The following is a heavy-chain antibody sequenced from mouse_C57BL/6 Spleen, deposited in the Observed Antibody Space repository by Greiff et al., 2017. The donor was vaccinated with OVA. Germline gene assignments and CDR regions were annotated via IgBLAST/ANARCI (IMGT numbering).Heavy chain of an antibody. CDR2: IWGDGST. CDR1: GFSLTSYG. CDR3: AKLRILGYEGADAMDY. D-gene: IGHD2-14*01. V-gene: IGHV2-3*01. J-gene: IGHJ4*01. Sequence: VKLEESGPGLVAPSQRLSITCTVSGFSLTSYGVSWVRQPPGKGLEWLGVIWGDGSTHYNSAIISRRSISKDNSKSQVCLKLNSLQTDDTATYYCAKLRILGYEGADAMDYWGQGTSVTVSS.